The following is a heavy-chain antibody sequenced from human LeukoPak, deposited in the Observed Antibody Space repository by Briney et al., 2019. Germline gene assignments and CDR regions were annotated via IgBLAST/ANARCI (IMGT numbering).Heavy chain of an antibody. Sequence: GGSLRLSCAASGLTFSSYSMNWVRQAPGKGLEWVSSISSSSSYIYYADSVKGRFTISRDNAKNSLYLQMNSLRAEDTAVYYCARAGYPDAFDIWGQGTMVTVSS. V-gene: IGHV3-21*01. J-gene: IGHJ3*02. CDR3: ARAGYPDAFDI. CDR2: ISSSSSYI. D-gene: IGHD5-18*01. CDR1: GLTFSSYS.